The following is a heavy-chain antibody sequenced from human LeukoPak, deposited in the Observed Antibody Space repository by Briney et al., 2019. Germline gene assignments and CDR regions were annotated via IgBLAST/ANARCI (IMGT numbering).Heavy chain of an antibody. CDR3: ARVAEPTYYYGSGSYWDY. Sequence: GGSLRLSCAASGFTVSSNYMSWVRQAPGKGLEWVSLIYSDGSTYYADSVKGRFTISRDNSKNTLYLQMNSLRPEDTAVYYCARVAEPTYYYGSGSYWDYWGQGTLVTVSS. V-gene: IGHV3-53*05. CDR1: GFTVSSNY. CDR2: IYSDGST. D-gene: IGHD3-10*01. J-gene: IGHJ4*02.